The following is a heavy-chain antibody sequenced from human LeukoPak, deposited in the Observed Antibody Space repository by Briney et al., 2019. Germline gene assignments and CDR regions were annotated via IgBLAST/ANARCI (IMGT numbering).Heavy chain of an antibody. V-gene: IGHV3-23*01. D-gene: IGHD3-3*01. J-gene: IGHJ3*02. Sequence: GSLRLSCAASGFTFSSYDMGWVRQAPEKGTEWVSGISGSGGRTYYADSVTGRFSISRDNSKNTLYLHMNSLRVEDTAVYYCAKDPDDFWSGYYGADAFDIWGQGTMVTVSS. CDR1: GFTFSSYD. CDR3: AKDPDDFWSGYYGADAFDI. CDR2: ISGSGGRT.